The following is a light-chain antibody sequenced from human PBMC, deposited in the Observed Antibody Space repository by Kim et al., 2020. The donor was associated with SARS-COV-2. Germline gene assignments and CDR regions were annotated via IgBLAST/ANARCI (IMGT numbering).Light chain of an antibody. CDR2: AAS. J-gene: IGKJ1*01. Sequence: DIEMTQSPSSLSASLEDRVTITCRASQSIGSHLNWYQQKPGKAPQVLIYAASSLQSGVPSRFSGSGSGTEFTLTINSLEREDFATYYCQHSYNSPLTFGHGTKVDI. CDR3: QHSYNSPLT. CDR1: QSIGSH. V-gene: IGKV1-39*01.